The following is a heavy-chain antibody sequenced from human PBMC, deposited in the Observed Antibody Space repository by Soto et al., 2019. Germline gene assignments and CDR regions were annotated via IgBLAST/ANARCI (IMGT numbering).Heavy chain of an antibody. CDR1: GGSISSYY. Sequence: SETLSLTCTVSGGSISSYYWSWIRQPPGKGLEWIGYIYYSGSTNYNPSLKSRVTISVDTSKNQFSLKLSSVTAADTAVYYCARGEEQQPFDYWGQGTLVTVSS. CDR3: ARGEEQQPFDY. J-gene: IGHJ4*02. V-gene: IGHV4-59*08. CDR2: IYYSGST. D-gene: IGHD6-13*01.